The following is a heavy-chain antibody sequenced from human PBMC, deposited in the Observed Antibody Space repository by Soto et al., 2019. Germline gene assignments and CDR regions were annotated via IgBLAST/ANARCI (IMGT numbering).Heavy chain of an antibody. CDR2: IYGSGNT. D-gene: IGHD2-2*01. CDR1: GGSISSYY. CDR3: ARGIRVIPAAIYY. V-gene: IGHV4-59*01. Sequence: SETLSLTCTVSGGSISSYYWSWIRQPPGKGLEWIGYIYGSGNTNYNPSLKSRVTISVDTSKNQFSLKLSSVTAADTAVYYCARGIRVIPAAIYYWGQGTLVTVSS. J-gene: IGHJ4*02.